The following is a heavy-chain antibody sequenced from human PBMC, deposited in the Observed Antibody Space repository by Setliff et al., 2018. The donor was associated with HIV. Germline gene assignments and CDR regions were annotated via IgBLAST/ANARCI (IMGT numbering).Heavy chain of an antibody. CDR3: ARDRSSGGYTYGLIDY. Sequence: SETLSLTCTVSGGSISSSSYYWGWIRQPPGKGLEWIGSIYYSGSTYYNPSLKSRVTISVDTSKNQFSLKVSSVTAADTAVYYCARDRSSGGYTYGLIDYWGQGRLVTVSS. CDR1: GGSISSSSYY. D-gene: IGHD5-18*01. V-gene: IGHV4-39*07. J-gene: IGHJ4*02. CDR2: IYYSGST.